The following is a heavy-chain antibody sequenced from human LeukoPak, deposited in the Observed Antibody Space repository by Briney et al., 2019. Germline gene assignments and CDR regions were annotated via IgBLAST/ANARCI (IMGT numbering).Heavy chain of an antibody. V-gene: IGHV1-46*01. D-gene: IGHD5-24*01. Sequence: EASVKVSCKASGYTFTIYYIHWVRQAPGQGFEWMAIINPSDGRTTYSQRFQGRVTMTSDTSTSTVYMELSSLRSEDTAVYYCARVRDGYNDAYDIWGQGTMVTVSS. CDR3: ARVRDGYNDAYDI. J-gene: IGHJ3*02. CDR2: INPSDGRT. CDR1: GYTFTIYY.